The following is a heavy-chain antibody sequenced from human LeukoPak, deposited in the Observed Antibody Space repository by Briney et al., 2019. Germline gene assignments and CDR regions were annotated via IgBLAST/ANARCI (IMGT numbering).Heavy chain of an antibody. Sequence: GASVKVSCKASGGTFSSYAISWVRQAPGQGLEWMGRITPIFGTANYAQKFQGRVTITTDESTSTAYMELSSLRSEDTAVYYCARERGTVTTSFDYWGQGTLVTVSS. CDR3: ARERGTVTTSFDY. CDR2: ITPIFGTA. CDR1: GGTFSSYA. V-gene: IGHV1-69*05. D-gene: IGHD4-11*01. J-gene: IGHJ4*02.